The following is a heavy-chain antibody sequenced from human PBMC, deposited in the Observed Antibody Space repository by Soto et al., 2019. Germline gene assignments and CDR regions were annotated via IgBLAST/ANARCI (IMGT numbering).Heavy chain of an antibody. CDR3: ARVSDFTIAEFDY. D-gene: IGHD3-3*01. J-gene: IGHJ4*02. CDR2: IYYSGST. Sequence: PSETLSLTCTVSGGSISSGGYYWSWIRQHPGKGLEWIGYIYYSGSTYYNPSLKSRVTISVHTSKNQFSLKLSSVTAADTAVYYCARVSDFTIAEFDYWGQGTLVTVSS. V-gene: IGHV4-31*03. CDR1: GGSISSGGYY.